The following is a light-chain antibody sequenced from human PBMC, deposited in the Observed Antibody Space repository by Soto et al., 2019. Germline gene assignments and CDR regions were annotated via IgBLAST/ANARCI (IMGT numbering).Light chain of an antibody. J-gene: IGKJ4*02. CDR3: RQYNNWPVT. CDR1: QSVSDN. Sequence: EIVMTQSPVTLSVSPGERATLSCRASQSVSDNLAWYQQKPGQAPRLLFYGASTRAPDIPVRFSGSGSRTELTVTVSCFQSEDFAVSYSRQYNNWPVTFGGGTKVDSK. CDR2: GAS. V-gene: IGKV3D-15*01.